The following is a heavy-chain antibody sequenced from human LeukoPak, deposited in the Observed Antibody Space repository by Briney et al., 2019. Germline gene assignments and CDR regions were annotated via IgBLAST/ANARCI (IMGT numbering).Heavy chain of an antibody. CDR2: INYSGST. D-gene: IGHD3-22*01. J-gene: IGHJ5*02. CDR3: AREIDSRFDT. Sequence: SETLSLTCTVSGGSISSYYWSWIRQPPGKGLEWIGYINYSGSTNYNPSLKSRVTISVDTSKNQFSLKLSSVTAADTAVYYCAREIDSRFDTWGQGVLVTVSS. CDR1: GGSISSYY. V-gene: IGHV4-59*12.